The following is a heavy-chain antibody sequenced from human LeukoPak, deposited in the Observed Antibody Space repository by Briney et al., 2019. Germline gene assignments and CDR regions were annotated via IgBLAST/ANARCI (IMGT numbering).Heavy chain of an antibody. J-gene: IGHJ3*02. CDR2: INSNSGGV. Sequence: ASVTVSCKASGYTFTGYYMHWVRQAPGQGLEWMGWINSNSGGVHYAQNFQGRVTMTRDTSISTAYMDLTRLGYDDTAVYFCARYLAAPYDAFDIWGQGTMVTVSS. D-gene: IGHD2-15*01. CDR3: ARYLAAPYDAFDI. CDR1: GYTFTGYY. V-gene: IGHV1-2*02.